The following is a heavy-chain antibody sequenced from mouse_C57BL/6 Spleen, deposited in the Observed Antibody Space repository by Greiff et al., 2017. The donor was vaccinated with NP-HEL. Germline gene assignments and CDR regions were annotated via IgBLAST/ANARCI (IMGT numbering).Heavy chain of an antibody. J-gene: IGHJ4*01. V-gene: IGHV1-19*01. D-gene: IGHD2-4*01. CDR1: GYTFTDYY. Sequence: EVQLQQSGPVLVKPGASVKMSRKASGYTFTDYYMNWVKQSHGKSLEWIGVINPYNGGTSYNQKFKGKATLTVDKSSSTAYMELNSLTSEDSAVYYCARRDDYDERDYAMDYWGQGTSVTVSS. CDR2: INPYNGGT. CDR3: ARRDDYDERDYAMDY.